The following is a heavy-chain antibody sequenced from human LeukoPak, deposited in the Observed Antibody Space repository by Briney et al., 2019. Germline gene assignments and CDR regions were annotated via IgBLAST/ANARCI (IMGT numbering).Heavy chain of an antibody. CDR1: GFTFSSYW. D-gene: IGHD3-10*01. V-gene: IGHV3-74*01. Sequence: GGSLRLSCAASGFTFSSYWMHWVRQAPGNGLVWVSRINSDGSSTSYADSVKGRFTISRDNAKNTLYLQMNSLRAEDTAVYYCAKGPSHITMVRGAYDYWGQGTLVTVSS. J-gene: IGHJ4*02. CDR3: AKGPSHITMVRGAYDY. CDR2: INSDGSST.